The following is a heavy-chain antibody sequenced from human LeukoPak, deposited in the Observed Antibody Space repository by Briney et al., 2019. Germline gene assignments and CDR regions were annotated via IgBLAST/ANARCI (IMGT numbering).Heavy chain of an antibody. J-gene: IGHJ3*02. V-gene: IGHV1-8*01. CDR1: GYTFTSYD. Sequence: GASVKVSCKASGYTFTSYDINWVRQATGQGLEWMGWMNPNSGNTGYAQKFQGRVTITADESTSTAYMELSSLRSEDTAVYYCARARTYYDILTGYVPGRDAFDIWGQGTMVTVSS. D-gene: IGHD3-9*01. CDR3: ARARTYYDILTGYVPGRDAFDI. CDR2: MNPNSGNT.